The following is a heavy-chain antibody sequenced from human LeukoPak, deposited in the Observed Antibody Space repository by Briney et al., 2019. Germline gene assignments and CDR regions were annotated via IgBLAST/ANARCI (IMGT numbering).Heavy chain of an antibody. CDR1: GFTFSSYA. V-gene: IGHV3-23*01. CDR3: ARDHRGVRDYFDY. D-gene: IGHD3-10*01. CDR2: ISGSGGST. Sequence: GGSLRLSCAASGFTFSSYAMSWVRQAPGKGLEWVSAISGSGGSTCYADSVKGRFTISRDNSKNTLYLQMNSLRAEDTAVYYCARDHRGVRDYFDYWGQGTLVTVSS. J-gene: IGHJ4*02.